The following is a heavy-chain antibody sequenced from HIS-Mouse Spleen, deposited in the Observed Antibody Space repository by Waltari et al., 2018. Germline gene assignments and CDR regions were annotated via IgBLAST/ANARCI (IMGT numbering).Heavy chain of an antibody. J-gene: IGHJ3*02. CDR2: IWYDGSNK. D-gene: IGHD6-6*01. CDR3: AKDLQPHIAARPHAFDI. CDR1: GCSISSSSYD. Sequence: QLQLQESGPGLVKPSETLSLNCTVSGCSISSSSYDWGWLRPPPGKGLEWVAVIWYDGSNKYYADSVKGRFTISRDNSKNTLYLQMNSLRAEDTAVYYCAKDLQPHIAARPHAFDIWGQGTMVTVSS. V-gene: IGHV3-33*06.